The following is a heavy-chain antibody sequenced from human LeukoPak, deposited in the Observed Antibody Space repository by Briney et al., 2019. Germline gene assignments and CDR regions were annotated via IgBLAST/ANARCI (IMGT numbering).Heavy chain of an antibody. CDR2: IYYSGST. Sequence: SETLSLTCTVSGGSISTSSYYWGWVRQPPGKGLEWIGNIYYSGSTYYNPSLKSRVTISVDTSKNQFSLKLSSVTAADTAVYYCARALKYSSSWYWGQGTLVTVSS. CDR1: GGSISTSSYY. J-gene: IGHJ4*02. V-gene: IGHV4-39*01. CDR3: ARALKYSSSWY. D-gene: IGHD6-13*01.